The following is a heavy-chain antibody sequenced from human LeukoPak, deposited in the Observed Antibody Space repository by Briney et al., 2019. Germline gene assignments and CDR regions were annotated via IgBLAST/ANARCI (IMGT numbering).Heavy chain of an antibody. CDR2: ISGSGGST. J-gene: IGHJ4*02. CDR1: GFTFSSYA. Sequence: GGSLRLSCAASGFTFSSYAMSWVRQAPGKGLEWVSAISGSGGSTYYADSVKGRFTISRDNSKNTLYLQMNSLRAEDMAVYYCAKGLYYYDSSGYSDYWGQGTLVTVSS. CDR3: AKGLYYYDSSGYSDY. D-gene: IGHD3-22*01. V-gene: IGHV3-23*01.